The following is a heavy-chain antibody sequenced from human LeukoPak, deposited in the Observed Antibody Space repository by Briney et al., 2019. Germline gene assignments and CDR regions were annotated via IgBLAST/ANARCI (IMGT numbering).Heavy chain of an antibody. CDR1: GYTFTGYY. V-gene: IGHV1-2*02. D-gene: IGHD1-1*01. J-gene: IGHJ4*02. CDR2: INPNSGGT. CDR3: ARGGTYNWNDVGDY. Sequence: ASVKVSCKASGYTFTGYYMHWVRQAPGQGLEWMGWINPNSGGTNYAQKFQGRVTMTTDTSTSTAYMELRSLRSDDTAVYYCARGGTYNWNDVGDYWGQGTLVTVSS.